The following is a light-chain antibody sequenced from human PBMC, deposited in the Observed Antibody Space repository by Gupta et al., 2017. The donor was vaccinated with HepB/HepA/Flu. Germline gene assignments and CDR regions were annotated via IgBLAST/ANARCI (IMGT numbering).Light chain of an antibody. Sequence: DIQLTQSPSFLSASVGDRVTITCRASQGISSYLAWYQQEPGKAPKLLIYAASTLQSGVPSRFIGSGSGTEFTLTISSLQPEDCATYYCQQRNNYPRTFGQGTKVEIK. V-gene: IGKV1-9*01. CDR3: QQRNNYPRT. CDR2: AAS. J-gene: IGKJ1*01. CDR1: QGISSY.